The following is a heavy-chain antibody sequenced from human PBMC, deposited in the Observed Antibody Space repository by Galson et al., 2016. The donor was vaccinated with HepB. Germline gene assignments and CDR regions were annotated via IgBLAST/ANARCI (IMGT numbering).Heavy chain of an antibody. Sequence: SLRHPCAASGFTLSAEWKSWVRPAPGKGLECGAIIKSAGSQKYYVDSVTGRFTIPRDNAKNSLYLQMNSLRAEDTAVYYRARESGWSFDYWGQGTLVTVSS. V-gene: IGHV3-7*01. J-gene: IGHJ4*02. CDR3: ARESGWSFDY. D-gene: IGHD6-19*01. CDR1: GFTLSAEW. CDR2: IKSAGSQK.